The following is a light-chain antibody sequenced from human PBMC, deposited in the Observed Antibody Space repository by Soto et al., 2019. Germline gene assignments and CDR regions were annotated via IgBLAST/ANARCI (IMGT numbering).Light chain of an antibody. CDR3: QHYDSARWT. J-gene: IGKJ1*01. CDR2: DAS. Sequence: EIVLTQSPVTLSVSPGERATLSCLASQSVSSKLARYHQKPGQAPRLLIYDASRRATGIPDRFSGSGSGTDFSLTISRLEPEDFAVYYCQHYDSARWTFGLGTKVDI. V-gene: IGKV3-20*01. CDR1: QSVSSK.